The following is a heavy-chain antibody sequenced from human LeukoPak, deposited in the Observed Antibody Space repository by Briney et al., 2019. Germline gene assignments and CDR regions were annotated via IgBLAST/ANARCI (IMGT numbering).Heavy chain of an antibody. D-gene: IGHD4-23*01. V-gene: IGHV3-7*01. CDR3: ARDRGDYGGNDYYYYMDV. Sequence: GGSLRLSCAASGFTFSSYWMSWVRQAPGKGLEWVANINKDGSEKYYVDSVKGRFTISRDNAKNSLYLQMNSLRAEDTAVYYCARDRGDYGGNDYYYYMDVWGKGTTVTVSS. CDR2: INKDGSEK. J-gene: IGHJ6*03. CDR1: GFTFSSYW.